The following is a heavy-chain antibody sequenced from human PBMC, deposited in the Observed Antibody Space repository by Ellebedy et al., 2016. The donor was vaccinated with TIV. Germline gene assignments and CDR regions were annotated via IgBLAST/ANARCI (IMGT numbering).Heavy chain of an antibody. Sequence: PGGSLRLSCTASGFIFSDYAMQWVRQAPGKGLEWVSLISGDGSKTYYADFVKGRFTITRDNSKNSLFRQMNSLRTEDTALFYCAKDGYGNYDYWGRGTPDTVSS. CDR3: AKDGYGNYDY. D-gene: IGHD1-7*01. CDR2: ISGDGSKT. V-gene: IGHV3-43*02. J-gene: IGHJ4*01. CDR1: GFIFSDYA.